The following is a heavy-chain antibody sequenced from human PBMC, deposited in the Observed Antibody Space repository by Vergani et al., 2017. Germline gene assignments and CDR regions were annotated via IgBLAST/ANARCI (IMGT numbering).Heavy chain of an antibody. CDR3: ARLXGRDSSGSKYFDY. J-gene: IGHJ4*02. CDR2: IHPADSDT. Sequence: EVQLVLSGAEVKKPGESVKISCQISGYSFTNYWIGWVRQMPGKGLEWMGIIHPADSDTRYSPSFQGQVTISVDKSISTAYLQRSSLRASDSAMYYCARLXGRDSSGSKYFDYWGQGTLVTVSS. D-gene: IGHD3-22*01. V-gene: IGHV5-51*01. CDR1: GYSFTNYW.